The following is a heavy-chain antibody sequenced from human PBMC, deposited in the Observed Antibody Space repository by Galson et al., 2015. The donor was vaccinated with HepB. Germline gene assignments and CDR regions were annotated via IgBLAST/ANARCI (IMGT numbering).Heavy chain of an antibody. CDR3: ARGVAAAGKLGNNWFDP. J-gene: IGHJ5*02. V-gene: IGHV1-2*06. CDR2: INPNSGGT. Sequence: SVKVSCKASGYTFTGYYMHWVRQAPGQGLEWMGRINPNSGGTNYAQKFQGRVTMTRDTSISTAYMELSRLRSDDTAVYYCARGVAAAGKLGNNWFDPWGQGTLVTVSS. CDR1: GYTFTGYY. D-gene: IGHD6-13*01.